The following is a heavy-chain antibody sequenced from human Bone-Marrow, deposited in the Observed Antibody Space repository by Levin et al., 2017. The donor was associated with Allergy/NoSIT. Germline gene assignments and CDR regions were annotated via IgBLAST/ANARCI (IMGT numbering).Heavy chain of an antibody. D-gene: IGHD2-2*01. Sequence: GASVKVSCKASGYTFTAYHIHWVRQAPGQGLEWMGWINPNSGGTEYAEQFQGRVTMTGDTSISTVYMELSSLRSDDTAVYYCARDRCSTTSCYSPTQFDFWGQGTLVTVSS. CDR2: INPNSGGT. CDR3: ARDRCSTTSCYSPTQFDF. CDR1: GYTFTAYH. J-gene: IGHJ4*02. V-gene: IGHV1-2*02.